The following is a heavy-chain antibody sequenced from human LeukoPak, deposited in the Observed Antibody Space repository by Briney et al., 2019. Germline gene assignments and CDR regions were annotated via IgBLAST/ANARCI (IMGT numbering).Heavy chain of an antibody. Sequence: PGGSLRLSCAASGFTFNSNWMSWVRQAPGKGLEWIANIKEDGSEKYYVDSVKGRFTISRDNAKNSLYLQMNSLRAEDTAVYYCARQRYGDFTYWGQGTLVTVSS. CDR2: IKEDGSEK. V-gene: IGHV3-7*01. CDR3: ARQRYGDFTY. J-gene: IGHJ4*02. CDR1: GFTFNSNW. D-gene: IGHD4-17*01.